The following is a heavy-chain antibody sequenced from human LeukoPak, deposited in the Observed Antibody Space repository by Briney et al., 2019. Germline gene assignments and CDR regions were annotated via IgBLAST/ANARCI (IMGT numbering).Heavy chain of an antibody. V-gene: IGHV4-4*07. D-gene: IGHD6-19*01. CDR2: IYTSGAT. CDR3: ARNREYSSGWYYFDD. CDR1: GGSIRPYY. Sequence: PSETLSLTCTVSGGSIRPYYWSWIRQPAGKGLEWIGRIYTSGATNYNPSLSSRVTMSLDTSKNQFSLELRSVTAADTAVYYCARNREYSSGWYYFDDWGQGTLVTVSS. J-gene: IGHJ4*02.